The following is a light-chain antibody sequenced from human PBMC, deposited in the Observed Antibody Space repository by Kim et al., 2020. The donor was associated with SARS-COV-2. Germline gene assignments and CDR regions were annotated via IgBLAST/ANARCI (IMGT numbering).Light chain of an antibody. CDR3: QQYNSFPAT. V-gene: IGKV1-5*03. CDR1: QSISTW. Sequence: ASVGDRVTITWRASQSISTWLAWYQQKPGKAPNLLIDRTSTLESGVPSTFSGSGSGTEFTLTISSLQPEDSATYYCQQYNSFPATFGQGTKVDIK. CDR2: RTS. J-gene: IGKJ1*01.